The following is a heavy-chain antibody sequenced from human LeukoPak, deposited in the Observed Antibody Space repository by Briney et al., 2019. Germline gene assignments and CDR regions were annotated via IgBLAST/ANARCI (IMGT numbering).Heavy chain of an antibody. J-gene: IGHJ4*02. Sequence: PGRSLRLSCAASGFTFSSYGMHWVRQAPGKGLEWVAVIWYDGSNKYYADSVKGRFTISRDNSKNTLYLQMNSLRAEDTAVYYCARAHYGSESQPDYWGQGTLVTVSS. D-gene: IGHD3-10*01. CDR3: ARAHYGSESQPDY. CDR1: GFTFSSYG. CDR2: IWYDGSNK. V-gene: IGHV3-33*01.